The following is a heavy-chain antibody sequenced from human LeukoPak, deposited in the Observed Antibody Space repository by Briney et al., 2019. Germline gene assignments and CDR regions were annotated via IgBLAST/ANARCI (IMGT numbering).Heavy chain of an antibody. CDR3: ARDPKYYDFWSGYLEYYYYYGMDV. J-gene: IGHJ6*02. CDR2: INPCGGST. V-gene: IGHV1-46*01. D-gene: IGHD3-3*01. CDR1: GYTFISYY. Sequence: GASVKVSCTASGYTFISYYMHWVRQAPGQGLEWMGIINPCGGSTSYAQKFQGRVTMTRDTSTSTVYMELSSLRSEDTAVYYCARDPKYYDFWSGYLEYYYYYGMDVWGQGTTVTVSS.